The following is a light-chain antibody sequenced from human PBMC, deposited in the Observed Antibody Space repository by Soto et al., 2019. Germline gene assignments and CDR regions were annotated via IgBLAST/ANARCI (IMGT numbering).Light chain of an antibody. CDR1: QILVDRDGNTY. CDR2: KIS. J-gene: IGKJ1*01. V-gene: IGKV2-30*01. CDR3: MQGTLWPWT. Sequence: DVVMTQSPLSLPVTLGQPASISCSSSQILVDRDGNTYFNWYQRRPGQPPRRLIYKISYRDSGVPDRFSGSGSGTYFTLKISRVEAEDVGFYYCMQGTLWPWTFGQGTKVDSK.